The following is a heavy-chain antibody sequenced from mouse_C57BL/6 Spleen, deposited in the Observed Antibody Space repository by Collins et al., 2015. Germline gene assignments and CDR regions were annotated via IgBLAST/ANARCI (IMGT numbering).Heavy chain of an antibody. CDR3: ATGTPFPY. J-gene: IGHJ3*01. V-gene: IGHV1-52*01. CDR1: GYTFTSYW. CDR2: IDPSDSET. D-gene: IGHD4-1*01. Sequence: VKLSCKASGYTFTSYWMHWVKQRPIQGLEWIGNIDPSDSETHYNQKFKDKATLTVDKSSSTAYMQLSSLTSEDSAVYYCATGTPFPYWGQGTLVTVSA.